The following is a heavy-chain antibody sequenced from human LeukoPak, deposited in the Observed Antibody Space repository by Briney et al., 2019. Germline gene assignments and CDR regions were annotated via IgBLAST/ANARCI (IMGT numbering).Heavy chain of an antibody. CDR3: ARAGPNDHRFDY. D-gene: IGHD1-1*01. CDR1: GFTITSYA. J-gene: IGHJ4*02. Sequence: PGRSLRLSCAASGFTITSYAMHWVRQAPGKGLEWVAVISYHGSSQYYADSVKGRFAISRDTLKNPVFLQMFSLRPEDTAIYYCARAGPNDHRFDYWGQGTLVTVSS. CDR2: ISYHGSSQ. V-gene: IGHV3-30*09.